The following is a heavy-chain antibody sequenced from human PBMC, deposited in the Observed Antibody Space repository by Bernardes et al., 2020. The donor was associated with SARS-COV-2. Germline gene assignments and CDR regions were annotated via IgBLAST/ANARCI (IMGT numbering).Heavy chain of an antibody. Sequence: GGSLRLSCAASGFTFSTYWMHWVRQGPGKGLVWVGRIKTDGTSTDYADSVKGRFTISRDNAKNALYLQMNSLRVEDTAVYYCVKIYCAGRSCYNEAFDHWGQGTLVTVSS. V-gene: IGHV3-74*01. CDR2: IKTDGTST. CDR1: GFTFSTYW. J-gene: IGHJ4*02. D-gene: IGHD2-21*01. CDR3: VKIYCAGRSCYNEAFDH.